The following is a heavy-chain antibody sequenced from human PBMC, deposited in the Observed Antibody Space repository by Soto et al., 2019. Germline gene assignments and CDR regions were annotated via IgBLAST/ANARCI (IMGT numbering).Heavy chain of an antibody. CDR3: ARDGSAADGMDV. V-gene: IGHV4-59*01. J-gene: IGHJ6*02. Sequence: KPSETLSLTCTVSGGSITTSYWIWIRQPPGQGLEWIGYIHHSGSTNYNTSLSSRVTMSMDTSKNQFSLRLSSVTAADTAVYYCARDGSAADGMDVWGQGTTVTVSS. CDR2: IHHSGST. CDR1: GGSITTSY. D-gene: IGHD6-13*01.